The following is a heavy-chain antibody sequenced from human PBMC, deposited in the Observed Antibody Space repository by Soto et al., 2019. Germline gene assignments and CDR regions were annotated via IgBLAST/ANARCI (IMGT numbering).Heavy chain of an antibody. CDR1: GYY. CDR3: ARGAAARLPFVTYYPYEGRDV. D-gene: IGHD6-6*01. CDR2: IYYSGST. V-gene: IGHV4-61*08. Sequence: GYYWSWNRNPPGKGLEFIGYIYYSGSTNYTPSLKTRVTISEATSKNQFSLKLSSMAAADTAVYYCARGAAARLPFVTYYPYEGRDVWGQGTTVTVSS. J-gene: IGHJ6*02.